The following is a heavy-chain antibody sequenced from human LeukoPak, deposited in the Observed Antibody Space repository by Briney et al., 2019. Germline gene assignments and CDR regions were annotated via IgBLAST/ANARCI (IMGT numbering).Heavy chain of an antibody. Sequence: GGSLRLSCAASGFTFSSYGMHWVRQAPGKGLEWVAFIRYDGSNKYYADSVKGRFTISRDNSKNTLYLQMNSLRAEDTAVYYCANEYCSSTSCYTRAGPYFDYWGQGTLVTVSS. V-gene: IGHV3-30*02. CDR3: ANEYCSSTSCYTRAGPYFDY. D-gene: IGHD2-2*02. J-gene: IGHJ4*02. CDR2: IRYDGSNK. CDR1: GFTFSSYG.